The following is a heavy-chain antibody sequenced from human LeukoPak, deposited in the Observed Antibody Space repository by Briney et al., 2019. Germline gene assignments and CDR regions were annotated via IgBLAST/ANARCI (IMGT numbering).Heavy chain of an antibody. CDR2: ISYDGSNK. CDR1: GFTFSSYA. J-gene: IGHJ4*02. D-gene: IGHD3-9*01. V-gene: IGHV3-30-3*01. CDR3: AKGSDI. Sequence: GRSLRLSCAASGFTFSSYAMHWVRQAPGKGLEWVAVISYDGSNKYYADSVKGRFTISRDNSKNTLYLQMNSLRAEDTAVYYCAKGSDIWGQGTLVTVSS.